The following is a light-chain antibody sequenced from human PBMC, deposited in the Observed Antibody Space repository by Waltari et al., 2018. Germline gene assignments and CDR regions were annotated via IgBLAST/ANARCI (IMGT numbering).Light chain of an antibody. J-gene: IGLJ2*01. CDR3: SSYISSSTLEV. CDR1: SSDVGAYNY. Sequence: QSALTQPASVSGSPGPSITISCTGTSSDVGAYNYVSWYQQHPGKAPKLMIFDVSNRPSGVSNRFSGSKSGNTASLTISGLQAEDEADYYCSSYISSSTLEVFGGGTSLTVL. V-gene: IGLV2-14*03. CDR2: DVS.